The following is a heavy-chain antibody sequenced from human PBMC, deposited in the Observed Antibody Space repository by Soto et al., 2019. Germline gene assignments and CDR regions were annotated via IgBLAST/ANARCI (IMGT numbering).Heavy chain of an antibody. CDR3: ARVPDY. V-gene: IGHV4-59*01. J-gene: IGHJ4*02. CDR2: FSSTGST. Sequence: SETLSLTCAVSGASITHYYWNWIRQSPGKGLEWIVSFSSTGSTVYNPSLGSRVTISLDTSKNQFSLTLNSVTAADTAVYYCARVPDYWGQGTLVTVSS. CDR1: GASITHYY.